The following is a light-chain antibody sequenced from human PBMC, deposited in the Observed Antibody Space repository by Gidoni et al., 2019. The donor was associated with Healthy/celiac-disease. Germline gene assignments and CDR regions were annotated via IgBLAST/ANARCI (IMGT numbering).Light chain of an antibody. CDR3: QQRSNWPLLT. V-gene: IGKV3-11*01. Sequence: EIVLTQSPAPLSLSPGERATLSCRDSQSVSSYLAWYQQKPGQAPRLLIYDASNRATGIPARFSGSGSGTDFTLTISSLEPEDFAVYYCQQRSNWPLLTFXGXTKVEIK. J-gene: IGKJ4*01. CDR1: QSVSSY. CDR2: DAS.